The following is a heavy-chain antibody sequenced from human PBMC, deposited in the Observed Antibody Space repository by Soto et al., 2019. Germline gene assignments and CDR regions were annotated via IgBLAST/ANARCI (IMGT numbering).Heavy chain of an antibody. V-gene: IGHV3-23*01. D-gene: IGHD5-12*01. Sequence: PGGSLRLSYAASGFLFSNYAMSWVRQAPGKGLEWVSLIRGSGGPTNYADSVKGRSTVSRDNSKNILLLQMNSLRAEDTAVYYCVKDFRVGYDWTHDWGQGTLVTVSS. CDR2: IRGSGGPT. CDR1: GFLFSNYA. CDR3: VKDFRVGYDWTHD. J-gene: IGHJ4*02.